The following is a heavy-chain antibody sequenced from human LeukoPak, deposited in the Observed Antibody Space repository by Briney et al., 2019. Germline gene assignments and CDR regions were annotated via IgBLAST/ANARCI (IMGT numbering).Heavy chain of an antibody. D-gene: IGHD2-15*01. CDR3: ARLVGGHYYYYGMDV. Sequence: ASVKVSCKAPGYTFTSYGISWVRQAPGQGLEWMGWISAYNGNTNYAQKLQGRVTMTTDTSTSTAYMELRSLRSDDTAVYYCARLVGGHYYYYGMDVWGQGTTVTVSS. CDR1: GYTFTSYG. CDR2: ISAYNGNT. V-gene: IGHV1-18*01. J-gene: IGHJ6*02.